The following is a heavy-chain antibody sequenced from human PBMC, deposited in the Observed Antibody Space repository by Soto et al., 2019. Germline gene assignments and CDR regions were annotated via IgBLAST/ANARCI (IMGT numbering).Heavy chain of an antibody. D-gene: IGHD3-16*01. V-gene: IGHV4-34*01. CDR3: ARGIWRGHALGFGY. Sequence: QVQLQQWGAGLLTPSETLSLTCAVYGGSFSGYYWSWIRQPPEKGLEWIGEINHSGSTNYNPSLTCRVKLSLATLKNQFLFAMDSATAAGTAVYYCARGIWRGHALGFGYWGQETLVTVSS. J-gene: IGHJ4*02. CDR2: INHSGST. CDR1: GGSFSGYY.